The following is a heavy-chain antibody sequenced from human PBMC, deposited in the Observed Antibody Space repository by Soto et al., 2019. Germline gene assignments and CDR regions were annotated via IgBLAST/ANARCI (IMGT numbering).Heavy chain of an antibody. CDR2: IDSSSSFI. CDR1: GFTISTHS. CDR3: TRGGPRAAIDASDI. V-gene: IGHV3-48*02. J-gene: IGHJ3*02. Sequence: EVQLVESGGALVQPGGSLRLSCAASGFTISTHSMTWVRQAPGKGLEWISSIDSSSSFIFYTDSVKGRFTISRDNPKNSLYLQMNSLGDEDTAVYYCTRGGPRAAIDASDIWGHGTMVTVS.